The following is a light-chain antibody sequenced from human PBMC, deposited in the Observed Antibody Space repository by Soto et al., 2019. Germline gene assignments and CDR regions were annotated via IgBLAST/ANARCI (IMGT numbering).Light chain of an antibody. V-gene: IGKV3-20*01. CDR2: GAS. CDR1: QSVSSSY. CDR3: QHYSSSSWT. Sequence: EILLTQSPGTLALSPGERATLSCRASQSVSSSYLSWYLQKPGQAPRLLMYGASSRATGIPDRFSGSGSGTDFTLTISRLEPEDFAVYYCQHYSSSSWTFGQGTKVEIK. J-gene: IGKJ1*01.